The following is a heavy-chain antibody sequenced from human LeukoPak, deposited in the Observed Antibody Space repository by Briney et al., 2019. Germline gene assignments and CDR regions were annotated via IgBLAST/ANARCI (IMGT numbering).Heavy chain of an antibody. CDR2: IYYSGST. D-gene: IGHD1-1*01. CDR3: ARDGVRWFDP. V-gene: IGHV4-59*01. CDR1: GGSISSYY. J-gene: IGHJ5*02. Sequence: SETLSLTCTVSGGSISSYYWSWVRQPPGKGLEWIGYIYYSGSTNYNPSLKSRVTISVDTSKNQLSLKLSSVTAADTAVYYCARDGVRWFDPWGQGTLVTVSS.